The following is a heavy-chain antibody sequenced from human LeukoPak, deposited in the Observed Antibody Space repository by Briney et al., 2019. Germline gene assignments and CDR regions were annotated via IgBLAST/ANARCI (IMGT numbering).Heavy chain of an antibody. CDR3: AREPHSGSYYRAFDI. CDR1: GFTFSSYS. V-gene: IGHV3-48*01. Sequence: GGSLRLSCAASGFTFSSYSMNWVRQAPGKGLEWVSYISSSSSTIYYADSVKGRFTISRDNAKNSLYLQMNSLRAEDTAVYYCAREPHSGSYYRAFDIWGQGTMVTVSS. CDR2: ISSSSSTI. J-gene: IGHJ3*02. D-gene: IGHD1-26*01.